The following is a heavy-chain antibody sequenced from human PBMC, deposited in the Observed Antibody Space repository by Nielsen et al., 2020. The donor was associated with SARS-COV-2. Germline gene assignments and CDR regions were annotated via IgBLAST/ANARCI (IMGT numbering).Heavy chain of an antibody. V-gene: IGHV3-11*06. D-gene: IGHD1-1*01. CDR1: GFTFSDYY. CDR3: ARVETGDYYYMDV. J-gene: IGHJ6*03. Sequence: GESLKISCAASGFTFSDYYMSWIRQAPGKGLEWVSSISSSSSYIYYADSVKGRFTISRDNAKNSLYLQMNSLRAEDTAVYYCARVETGDYYYMDVWGKGTTVTVSS. CDR2: ISSSSSYI.